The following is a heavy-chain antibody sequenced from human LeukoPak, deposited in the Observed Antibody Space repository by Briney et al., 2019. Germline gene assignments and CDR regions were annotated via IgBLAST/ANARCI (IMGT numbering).Heavy chain of an antibody. J-gene: IGHJ4*02. V-gene: IGHV4-4*02. Sequence: SGTLSLTCVVSGDSISSSNWWSWVRQPPGKGLEWIGFIYHSGNTNYNPSLASRVTLSLDTSKTQLSLRLTSVTAADTAVYYCAREEGIAAAGALEYWGQGILVTVSS. CDR3: AREEGIAAAGALEY. D-gene: IGHD6-13*01. CDR2: IYHSGNT. CDR1: GDSISSSNW.